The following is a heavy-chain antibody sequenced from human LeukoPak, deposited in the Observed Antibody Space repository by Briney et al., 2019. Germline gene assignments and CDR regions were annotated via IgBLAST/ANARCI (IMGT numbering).Heavy chain of an antibody. D-gene: IGHD3-10*01. CDR2: IKQDGSEK. J-gene: IGHJ6*02. V-gene: IGHV3-7*04. Sequence: GGSLRLSCAASGFTFSSYWMSWVRQAPGKGLEWVGNIKQDGSEKYYVDSVKGRFTISRDNAKNSLYLQMNSLRAEDTAVYYCARDSSGGFGTYGMDVWGQGTTVTVSS. CDR3: ARDSSGGFGTYGMDV. CDR1: GFTFSSYW.